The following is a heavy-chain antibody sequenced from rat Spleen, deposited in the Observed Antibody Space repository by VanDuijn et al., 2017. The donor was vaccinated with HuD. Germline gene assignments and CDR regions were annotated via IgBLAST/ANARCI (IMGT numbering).Heavy chain of an antibody. CDR1: GFTFSTYG. D-gene: IGHD1-12*03. V-gene: IGHV5-62*01. J-gene: IGHJ2*01. Sequence: VQLVESGGGLVQPGRSLKLSCSASGFTFSTYGMHWIRQAPGKGLDWVAYISSSSDTVYADAVKERFTISRDIAKNTLYLQLNSLKSEDTAIYYCARRGAYGYDGSYFDYWGQGVMVTVSS. CDR3: ARRGAYGYDGSYFDY. CDR2: ISSSSDT.